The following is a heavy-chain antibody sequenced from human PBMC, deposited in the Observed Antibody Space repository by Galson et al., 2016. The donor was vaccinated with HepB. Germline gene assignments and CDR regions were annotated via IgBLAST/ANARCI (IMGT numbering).Heavy chain of an antibody. Sequence: SLRLSCAASAFTFSTYGMHWVRQAPGKGLEWVAVISYDGSKKYYADSVKSRFTISRDNSKNTLYLQMNSLRTEDTAVYYCAKDPYYYGSGSYYFDYWGQGTLVTVSS. D-gene: IGHD3-10*01. J-gene: IGHJ4*02. CDR1: AFTFSTYG. CDR3: AKDPYYYGSGSYYFDY. CDR2: ISYDGSKK. V-gene: IGHV3-30*18.